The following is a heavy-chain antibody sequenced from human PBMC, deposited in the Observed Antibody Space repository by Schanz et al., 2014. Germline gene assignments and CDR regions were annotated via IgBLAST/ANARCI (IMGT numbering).Heavy chain of an antibody. J-gene: IGHJ1*01. CDR2: LTEGGGGT. V-gene: IGHV3-23*04. D-gene: IGHD2-15*01. Sequence: VQLVDSGGGLVKPGGSLRLSCAASGFTFSDYYMTWIRQAPGKGLEWVSGLTEGGGGTYYTDAVKGRFTISRDSSKNTLYLQMNSLRADDTAVYFCAKESEIVVVVGTSMSGDFHHWGQGTLVTVSS. CDR3: AKESEIVVVVGTSMSGDFHH. CDR1: GFTFSDYY.